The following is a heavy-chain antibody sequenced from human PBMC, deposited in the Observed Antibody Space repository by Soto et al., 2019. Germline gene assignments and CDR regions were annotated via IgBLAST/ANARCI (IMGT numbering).Heavy chain of an antibody. V-gene: IGHV1-8*01. CDR3: AREAAALGNDY. J-gene: IGHJ4*02. CDR1: GYTFSSYD. D-gene: IGHD2-2*01. Sequence: QVQLVQSGAEVKKPGASVKVSCKASGYTFSSYDINWVRQATGQGLEWMGWMNPTRGNTGYAQKFQGRVTMTRDTSISTAYMELSSLRSEDTAVYYCAREAAALGNDYWGQGTLVTVSS. CDR2: MNPTRGNT.